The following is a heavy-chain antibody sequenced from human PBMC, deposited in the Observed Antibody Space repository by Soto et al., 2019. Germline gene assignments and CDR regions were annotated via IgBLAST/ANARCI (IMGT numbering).Heavy chain of an antibody. D-gene: IGHD3-3*02. CDR1: GGSFSGYY. J-gene: IGHJ6*02. CDR2: INHCGGT. Sequence: QVQPEQWGAGLLKPSETLSLTCAVYGGSFSGYYWTWIRQALGKGLEWIGEINHCGGTNYNSSLKSRVTISVDTSKNQFSLILYSVTAADTAVYYCARDRQYYQFWSGCQNEGPCAMDVWGQGTTVTVSS. V-gene: IGHV4-34*02. CDR3: ARDRQYYQFWSGCQNEGPCAMDV.